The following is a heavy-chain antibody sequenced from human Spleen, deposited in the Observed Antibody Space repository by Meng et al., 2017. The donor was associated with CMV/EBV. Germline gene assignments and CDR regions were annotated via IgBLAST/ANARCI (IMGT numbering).Heavy chain of an antibody. CDR3: TRGPYYDFWSAYREYFQH. Sequence: GESLKISCAASGFTFSIYAMNWVRQAPGRGLEWVSALSVGGGGTYYADSVKGRFTISGDNSKNTLYLQMNSLRGDDTAVYYCTRGPYYDFWSAYREYFQHWGQGALVTVSS. CDR2: LSVGGGGT. CDR1: GFTFSIYA. V-gene: IGHV3-23*01. J-gene: IGHJ1*01. D-gene: IGHD3-3*01.